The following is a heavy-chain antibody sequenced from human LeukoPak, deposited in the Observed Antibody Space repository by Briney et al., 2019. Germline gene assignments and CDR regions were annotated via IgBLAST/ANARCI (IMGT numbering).Heavy chain of an antibody. Sequence: PGRSLRLSCAASGFTFDDYAMHWVRQAPGKGLEWVSGISWNSGNIGYADSVKGRFTISRDNAKNSLYLQMNSLIDDDTAVYYCARDAINGEGNFQHWGQGTLVTVSS. V-gene: IGHV3-9*01. CDR2: ISWNSGNI. CDR3: ARDAINGEGNFQH. D-gene: IGHD3-10*01. CDR1: GFTFDDYA. J-gene: IGHJ1*01.